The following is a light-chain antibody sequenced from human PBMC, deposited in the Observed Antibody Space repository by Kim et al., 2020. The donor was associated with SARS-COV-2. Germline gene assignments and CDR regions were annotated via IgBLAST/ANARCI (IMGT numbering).Light chain of an antibody. CDR1: KLGDKY. Sequence: SYELTQPPSVSVSPGQTASITCSGDKLGDKYACWYQQKPGRSPVLVIYQDNKRPSGIPERFSGSHSGNTATLTISGTQAMDEADYYCQAWDSSTAEGVFGTGTKVTVL. J-gene: IGLJ1*01. CDR2: QDN. V-gene: IGLV3-1*01. CDR3: QAWDSSTAEGV.